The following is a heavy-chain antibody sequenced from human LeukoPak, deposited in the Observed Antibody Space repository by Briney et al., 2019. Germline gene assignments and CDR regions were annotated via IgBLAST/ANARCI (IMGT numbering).Heavy chain of an antibody. Sequence: ASVKVSCKASGYTFTDYYVHWVRQAPGQGLEWMGIINPSGGSTNYAQKFQGRVTITADESTSTAYMELSSLRSEDTAVYYCARDGEVGATSPWGQGTLVTVSS. CDR1: GYTFTDYY. V-gene: IGHV1-46*01. CDR3: ARDGEVGATSP. CDR2: INPSGGST. D-gene: IGHD1-26*01. J-gene: IGHJ5*02.